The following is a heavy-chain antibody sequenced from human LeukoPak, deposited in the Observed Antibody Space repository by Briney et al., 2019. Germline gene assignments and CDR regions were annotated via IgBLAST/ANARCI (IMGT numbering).Heavy chain of an antibody. D-gene: IGHD3-10*01. CDR2: IVDSGGST. Sequence: PGGSLRLSCAASGFTFSGFPMSWVRQALGKGLEWVSSIVDSGGSTYYADSVKGRFTISRDNSKNTLYLQMSSLRAEDTAVYYCAKDHSAYYWVDYWGQGTLVTVSS. CDR3: AKDHSAYYWVDY. V-gene: IGHV3-23*01. J-gene: IGHJ4*02. CDR1: GFTFSGFP.